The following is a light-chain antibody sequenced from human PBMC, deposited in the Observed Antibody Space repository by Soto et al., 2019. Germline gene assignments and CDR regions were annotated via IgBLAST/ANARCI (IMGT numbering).Light chain of an antibody. J-gene: IGKJ5*01. CDR1: QSVSSY. CDR3: QQRSNW. V-gene: IGKV3-11*01. Sequence: EIVLTQSPGTLSLSPEERAALSCRASQSVSSYLAWYQQKPGQAPRLLIYDASNRATGIPARFSGSGSGTDFTLTISSLEPEDFAVYYCQQRSNWFGQGTRLEIK. CDR2: DAS.